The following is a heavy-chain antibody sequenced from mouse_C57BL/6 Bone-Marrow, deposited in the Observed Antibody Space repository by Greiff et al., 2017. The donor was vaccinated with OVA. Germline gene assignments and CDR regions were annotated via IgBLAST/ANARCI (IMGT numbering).Heavy chain of an antibody. V-gene: IGHV10-1*01. D-gene: IGHD2-3*01. CDR3: VRHDVYWYFDV. J-gene: IGHJ1*03. Sequence: EVKLVESGGGLVQPKGSLKLSCAASGFSFNTYAMNWVRQAPGKGLEWVARIRSKSNNYATYYADSVKDRFTISRDDSESMRYLQMNNLKTEDTAMYYCVRHDVYWYFDVWGTGTTVTVSS. CDR1: GFSFNTYA. CDR2: IRSKSNNYAT.